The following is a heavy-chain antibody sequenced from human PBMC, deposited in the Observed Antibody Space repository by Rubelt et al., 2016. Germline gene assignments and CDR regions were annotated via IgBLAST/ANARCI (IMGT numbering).Heavy chain of an antibody. CDR1: GGSFSGYY. CDR2: INHSGST. Sequence: QLQQWGAGLLKPSETLSLTCAVYGGSFSGYYWSWIRQPPGKGLEWIGEINHSGSTNYNPSLKSRVSISVDTSKNQFSLKLGSVDAADTAVYYCARGRGISGWYPRWVDTRGQGALVTVSS. D-gene: IGHD6-19*01. CDR3: ARGRGISGWYPRWVDT. J-gene: IGHJ5*02. V-gene: IGHV4-34*01.